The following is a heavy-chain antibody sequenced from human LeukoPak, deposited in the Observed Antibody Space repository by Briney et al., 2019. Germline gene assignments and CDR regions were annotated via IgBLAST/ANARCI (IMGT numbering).Heavy chain of an antibody. J-gene: IGHJ4*02. CDR2: IYYSGST. CDR3: ARLPTIQYYDFWSGYSIQHFDY. CDR1: GGSISSSSYY. D-gene: IGHD3-3*01. V-gene: IGHV4-39*01. Sequence: SETLSLTCTVSGGSISSSSYYWGWIRQPPGKGLEWIGSIYYSGSTYYNPSLKSRVTISVDTSKNQFSLKLSSVTAADTAVYYCARLPTIQYYDFWSGYSIQHFDYWGQGTLVTVSS.